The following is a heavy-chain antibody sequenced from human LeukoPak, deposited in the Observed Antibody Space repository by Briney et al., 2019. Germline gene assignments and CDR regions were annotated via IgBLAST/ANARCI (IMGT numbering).Heavy chain of an antibody. CDR3: VRDTFSPDAFDI. J-gene: IGHJ3*02. D-gene: IGHD3-16*01. CDR2: ISTSSSYI. CDR1: GFTFSSYS. V-gene: IGHV3-21*01. Sequence: GGSLRLSCAASGFTFSSYSMNWVRQAPGKGLEWFSSISTSSSYIYSADSVKGRFTISRDNAKNSLYLQMNSLRAEDTAVYYCVRDTFSPDAFDIWGQGTMVTVSS.